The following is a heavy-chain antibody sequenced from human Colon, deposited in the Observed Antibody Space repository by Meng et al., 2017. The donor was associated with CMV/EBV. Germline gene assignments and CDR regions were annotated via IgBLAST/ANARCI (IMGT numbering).Heavy chain of an antibody. Sequence: SVKVSCKASGGTFSSYAISWVRQAPGQGLEWMGGIIPILGIANYAQRFQGRVTITADKSTSTAYMELSSLRSEDTAVYYCARLYNYYDSSGYSHWGQGTLVTVSS. J-gene: IGHJ4*02. V-gene: IGHV1-69*10. CDR3: ARLYNYYDSSGYSH. CDR1: GGTFSSYA. CDR2: IIPILGIA. D-gene: IGHD3-22*01.